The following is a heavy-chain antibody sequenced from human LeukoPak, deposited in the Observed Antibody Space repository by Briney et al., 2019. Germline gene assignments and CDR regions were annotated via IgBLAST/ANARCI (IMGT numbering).Heavy chain of an antibody. D-gene: IGHD6-13*01. J-gene: IGHJ4*02. CDR3: ARDSSWYLSLRFDY. V-gene: IGHV3-7*01. CDR2: IKQDGSEK. CDR1: GFTFSSYW. Sequence: GGSLRPSCAASGFTFSSYWMSWVRQAPGKGLEWVANIKQDGSEKYYVDPVKGRFTISRDNAKNSLYLQMNSLRAEDTAVYYCARDSSWYLSLRFDYWGQGTLVTVSS.